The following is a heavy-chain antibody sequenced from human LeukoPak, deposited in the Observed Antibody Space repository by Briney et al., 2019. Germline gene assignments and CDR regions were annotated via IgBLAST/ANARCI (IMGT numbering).Heavy chain of an antibody. CDR2: IRQDGSEK. CDR3: ARVPKRGSFWDY. V-gene: IGHV3-7*02. Sequence: GGSLRLSCAASGFTLSRNWMSWVRQAPGKGLEWVANIRQDGSEKYYVDSVKGRFTISRDNAKNSLYLQMNSLRAEDTAVYYCARVPKRGSFWDYWGQGTLVTVSS. J-gene: IGHJ4*02. D-gene: IGHD1-26*01. CDR1: GFTLSRNW.